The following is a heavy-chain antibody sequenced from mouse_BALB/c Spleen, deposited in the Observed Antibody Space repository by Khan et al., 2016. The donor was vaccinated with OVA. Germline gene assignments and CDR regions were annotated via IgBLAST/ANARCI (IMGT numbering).Heavy chain of an antibody. J-gene: IGHJ4*01. CDR3: VRYPRGNYDAMDY. CDR2: IFPGGTYT. V-gene: IGHV1-63*02. Sequence: LQESGAEVVRPGTSVKISCKTSGYTFTNYWLAWLKQRPGHGPEWIGDIFPGGTYTNYNENLKDKATLTADTFSSTAYMQLSSLTSEDSAVYFCVRYPRGNYDAMDYWGQGTSVTVSS. CDR1: GYTFTNYW. D-gene: IGHD2-1*01.